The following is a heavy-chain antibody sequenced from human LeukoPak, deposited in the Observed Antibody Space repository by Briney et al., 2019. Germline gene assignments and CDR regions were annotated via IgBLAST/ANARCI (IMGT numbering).Heavy chain of an antibody. Sequence: GGSLRLSCSASGFTFSSYGLHWVSHAPGKGLEYVSGISDNGRRTYYADPVKGRFTISRDNSRKTLYLQMSSLRAEDTAVYYCVRDQSGSYSFDYWGQGTLVTVSS. CDR1: GFTFSSYG. J-gene: IGHJ4*02. D-gene: IGHD3-10*01. V-gene: IGHV3-64D*06. CDR3: VRDQSGSYSFDY. CDR2: ISDNGRRT.